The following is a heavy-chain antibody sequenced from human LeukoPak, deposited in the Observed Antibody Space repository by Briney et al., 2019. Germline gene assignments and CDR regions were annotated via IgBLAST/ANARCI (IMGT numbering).Heavy chain of an antibody. CDR1: GFTFSSYA. CDR3: ARSGDYGDSGWFDP. J-gene: IGHJ5*02. D-gene: IGHD4-17*01. CDR2: IYSGGST. V-gene: IGHV3-66*01. Sequence: GGSLRLSCAASGFTFSSYAMSWVRQAPGKGLEWVSVIYSGGSTYYADSVKGRFTISRDNSKNTLYLQMNSLRAEDTAVYYCARSGDYGDSGWFDPWGQGTLVTVSS.